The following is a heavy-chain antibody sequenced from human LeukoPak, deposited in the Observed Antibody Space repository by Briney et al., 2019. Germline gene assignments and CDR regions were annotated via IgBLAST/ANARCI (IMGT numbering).Heavy chain of an antibody. CDR3: ARRGSALDY. V-gene: IGHV3-48*03. J-gene: IGHJ4*02. Sequence: PGGSLRLSCAASGFTFSSYEMNWVSQAPGKGLEWVSYISSSGSTIYYADSVKGRFTISRDNAKNSLYLQMNSLRAEDTAVYYCARRGSALDYWGQGTLVTVSS. CDR1: GFTFSSYE. D-gene: IGHD2-15*01. CDR2: ISSSGSTI.